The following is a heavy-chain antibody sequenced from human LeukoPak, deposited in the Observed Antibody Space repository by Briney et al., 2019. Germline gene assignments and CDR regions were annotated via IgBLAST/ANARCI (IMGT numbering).Heavy chain of an antibody. CDR3: ARAPFYSSSSVGGY. CDR2: ISSSSSTV. V-gene: IGHV3-48*01. CDR1: GFIFSDYS. J-gene: IGHJ4*02. Sequence: GGSLRLSCAASGFIFSDYSMNWVRQAPGKGLEWVSFISSSSSTVYYADSVKGRFTVSRDNAKNSLYLQMNSLRAEDTAVYYCARAPFYSSSSVGGYWGQGTLVTVSS. D-gene: IGHD6-6*01.